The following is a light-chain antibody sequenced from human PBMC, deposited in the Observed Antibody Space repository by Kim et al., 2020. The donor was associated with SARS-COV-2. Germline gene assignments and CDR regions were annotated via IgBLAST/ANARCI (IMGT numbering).Light chain of an antibody. Sequence: EIVMTQSPGTLSVSTGERATLSCRASQSVSRNLAWYQHKPGQAPRLLIYGAANRAIGVPDRFSGSGAGTEFTLTIRSLQSEDFALYYCQQYNSWPAMDTFGQGTKLE. CDR1: QSVSRN. J-gene: IGKJ2*01. CDR3: QQYNSWPAMDT. V-gene: IGKV3-15*01. CDR2: GAA.